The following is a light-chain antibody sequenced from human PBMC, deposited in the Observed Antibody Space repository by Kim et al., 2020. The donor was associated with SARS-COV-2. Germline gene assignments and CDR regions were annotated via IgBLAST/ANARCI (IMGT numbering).Light chain of an antibody. Sequence: GQSIPFSCTGTSSDVGARNLVSWYQQQPGKAPRLMISDVNDRPSGVSDRFSGSKSGNTASLTISGLQADDEADYYCSSYTTTDTLVFGGGTQLTVL. CDR3: SSYTTTDTLV. CDR2: DVN. V-gene: IGLV2-14*03. J-gene: IGLJ3*02. CDR1: SSDVGARNL.